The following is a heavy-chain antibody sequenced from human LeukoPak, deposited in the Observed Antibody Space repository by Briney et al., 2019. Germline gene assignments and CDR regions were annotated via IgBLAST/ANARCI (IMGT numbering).Heavy chain of an antibody. D-gene: IGHD3-22*01. V-gene: IGHV3-23*01. Sequence: PGESLRLSCAASGFTFNTYAMSWVRQAPGKGLEWVSAISTGGVNTYYADSVKGRFTISRDNSKNTLYLQMNSLRAEDTAVYYCAKDSPSPYDSSGYKPFDAFDIWGQGTMVTVSS. CDR2: ISTGGVNT. J-gene: IGHJ3*02. CDR1: GFTFNTYA. CDR3: AKDSPSPYDSSGYKPFDAFDI.